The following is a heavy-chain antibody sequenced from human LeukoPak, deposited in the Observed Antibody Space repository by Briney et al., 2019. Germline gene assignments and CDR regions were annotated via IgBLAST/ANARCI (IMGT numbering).Heavy chain of an antibody. CDR3: ARDVRGSGWENADNHHTFSMDV. Sequence: GGSLRLSCAASGFTFSDYYMSWIRQAPGKGLEWLSYITGDGTVIFYVDSVKGRFSISRDNAKNSLYLQMNSLRDEDTAVYYCARDVRGSGWENADNHHTFSMDVWGQGTTVTVSS. J-gene: IGHJ6*02. D-gene: IGHD1-14*01. V-gene: IGHV3-11*01. CDR2: ITGDGTVI. CDR1: GFTFSDYY.